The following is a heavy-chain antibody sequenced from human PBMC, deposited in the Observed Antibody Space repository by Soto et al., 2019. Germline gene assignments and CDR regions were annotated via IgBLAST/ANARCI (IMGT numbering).Heavy chain of an antibody. CDR2: IYWEDDK. J-gene: IGHJ6*02. CDR1: GLSLSTSGVG. D-gene: IGHD5-18*01. CDR3: AHSRRRYRCGYAYYNGMDV. V-gene: IGHV2-5*02. Sequence: HITLKESGPPLVKPTQTLTLTCTFPGLSLSTSGVGVGWIRQPPGKALERLALIYWEDDKRYSPSLKSKPTTTQDTSKIQVRLTMTNMDPVDPGTYCCAHSRRRYRCGYAYYNGMDVWGQGNTVT.